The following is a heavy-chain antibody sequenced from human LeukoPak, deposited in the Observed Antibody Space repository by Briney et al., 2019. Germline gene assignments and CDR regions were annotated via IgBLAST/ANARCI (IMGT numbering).Heavy chain of an antibody. Sequence: SVKVSCKASGYTFTSYYMHWVRQAPGQGLEWVGIINPSGGSTTYAQKFQGRVTMTRDTSTSTVYMELSSLRSEDTAMYYCARSAATAGRRIDYWGQGTLVTVSS. J-gene: IGHJ4*02. V-gene: IGHV1-46*03. CDR2: INPSGGST. CDR1: GYTFTSYY. CDR3: ARSAATAGRRIDY. D-gene: IGHD6-13*01.